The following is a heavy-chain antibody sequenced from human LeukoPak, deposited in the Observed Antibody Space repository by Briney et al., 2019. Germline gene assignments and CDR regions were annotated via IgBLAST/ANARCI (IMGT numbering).Heavy chain of an antibody. CDR1: GGSISSSNW. J-gene: IGHJ6*03. V-gene: IGHV4-4*02. D-gene: IGHD2-15*01. Sequence: SGTLSLTCAVSGGSISSSNWWSWVRQPPGKGLEWIGEIYHSGSTNYNPSLKSRVTISVDTSKNQFSLKLSSVTAADTAVYYCARALRVVAATTDYYYYMDVWGKGTTVTISS. CDR2: IYHSGST. CDR3: ARALRVVAATTDYYYYMDV.